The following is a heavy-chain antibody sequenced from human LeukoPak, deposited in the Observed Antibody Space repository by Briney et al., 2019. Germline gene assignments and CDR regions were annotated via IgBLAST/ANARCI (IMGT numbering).Heavy chain of an antibody. V-gene: IGHV1-8*01. CDR2: MNPNSGNT. Sequence: ASVTVSCKASGYTFTSYDINWVRQATGQGLEWMGWMNPNSGNTGYAQKFQGRVTMTRNTSISTAYMELSSLRSEDTAVYYCARARRRGYGSGSYRPTLYYFDYWGQGTLVTVSS. CDR3: ARARRRGYGSGSYRPTLYYFDY. CDR1: GYTFTSYD. D-gene: IGHD3-10*01. J-gene: IGHJ4*02.